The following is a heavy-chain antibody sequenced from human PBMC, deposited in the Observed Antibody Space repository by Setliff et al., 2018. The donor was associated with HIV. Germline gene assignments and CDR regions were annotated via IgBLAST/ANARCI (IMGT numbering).Heavy chain of an antibody. CDR3: TRRDNSVSGYYTDHAFDI. D-gene: IGHD3-22*01. V-gene: IGHV4-4*02. J-gene: IGHJ3*02. Sequence: SETLSLTCAVSGGSISSSNWWSWVRQPPGKGLEWIGEIYFSGHTNYNPSLKSRVTLSLDNSKNQFSLKLTSVTAADTAVYYCTRRDNSVSGYYTDHAFDIWGQGTLVTVSS. CDR2: IYFSGHT. CDR1: GGSISSSNW.